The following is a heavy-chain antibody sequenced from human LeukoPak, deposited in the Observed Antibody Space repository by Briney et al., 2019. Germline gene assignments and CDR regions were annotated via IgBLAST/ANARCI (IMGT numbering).Heavy chain of an antibody. V-gene: IGHV3-66*01. J-gene: IGHJ4*02. CDR3: ASSSLVRGVIIDFDY. CDR1: GFTVSSYY. CDR2: IYSGGST. D-gene: IGHD3-10*01. Sequence: GGSLRLSCAASGFTVSSYYMSWVRQAPGKGLEWVSVIYSGGSTYYADSVKGRFTISRDNSKNTLYLQMNSLRAEDTAVYYCASSSLVRGVIIDFDYWGQGTLVTVSS.